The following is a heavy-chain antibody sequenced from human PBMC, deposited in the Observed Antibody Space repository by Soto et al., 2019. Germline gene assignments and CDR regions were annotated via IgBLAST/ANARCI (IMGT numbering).Heavy chain of an antibody. V-gene: IGHV1-46*01. D-gene: IGHD3-3*01. CDR2: INPSGGST. CDR1: GYTFTSYY. Sequence: GASVKVSCKASGYTFTSYYMHWVRQAPGQGLEWMGIINPSGGSTSYAQKFRGRVTMTRDTSTSTVYMELSSLRSEDTAVYYSARELSFGVDAYYYYGMDVWGQGTTVTVSS. J-gene: IGHJ6*02. CDR3: ARELSFGVDAYYYYGMDV.